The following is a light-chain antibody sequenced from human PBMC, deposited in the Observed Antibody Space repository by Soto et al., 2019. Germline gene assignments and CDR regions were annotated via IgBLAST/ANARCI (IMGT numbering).Light chain of an antibody. Sequence: DIQMTQSPSSLSASVGDRVTITCRASQSISSYLNWYQQKPGKAPKLLIYAASSLQSGVPSRFSCSGAGTDFTLTISNLQTEDFATYYCQKSYSTLTFGPGTKVDIK. CDR2: AAS. CDR3: QKSYSTLT. J-gene: IGKJ3*01. V-gene: IGKV1-39*01. CDR1: QSISSY.